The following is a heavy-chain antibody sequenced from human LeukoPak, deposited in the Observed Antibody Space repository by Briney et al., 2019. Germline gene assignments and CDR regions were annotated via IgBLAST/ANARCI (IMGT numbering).Heavy chain of an antibody. Sequence: GGSLRLSCAASGFTFSSYEMNWVRQAPGKGLEWVSYISSGGSTIYYADSVRGRFTISRDNAKNSLYLQMNSLRAEDTAVYYCARAVGYSGFSDYWGQGTLVTVSS. CDR1: GFTFSSYE. V-gene: IGHV3-48*03. CDR2: ISSGGSTI. D-gene: IGHD5-12*01. CDR3: ARAVGYSGFSDY. J-gene: IGHJ4*02.